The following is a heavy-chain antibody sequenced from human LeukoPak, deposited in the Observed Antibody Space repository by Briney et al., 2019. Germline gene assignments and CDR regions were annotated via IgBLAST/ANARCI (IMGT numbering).Heavy chain of an antibody. J-gene: IGHJ4*02. CDR2: INPNSGDT. V-gene: IGHV1-2*02. D-gene: IGHD3-3*01. CDR3: ARDFGTLGVVSPTGLDY. Sequence: ASVKVSCKASGYTFTGYYMHWVRQAPGQGPEWMGWINPNSGDTNYAQKFQGRVTMTRDTSIGTAYMELSRLRSDDAAVYYCARDFGTLGVVSPTGLDYWGQGTLVTVYS. CDR1: GYTFTGYY.